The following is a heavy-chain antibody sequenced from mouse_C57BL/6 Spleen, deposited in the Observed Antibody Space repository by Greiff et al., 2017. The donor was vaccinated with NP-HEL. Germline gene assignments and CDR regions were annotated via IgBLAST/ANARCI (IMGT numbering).Heavy chain of an antibody. V-gene: IGHV1-18*01. Sequence: EVQLQQSGPELVKPGASVKIPCKASGYTFTDYNMDWVKQSHGKSLEWIGDINPNNGGTIYNQKFKGKATLTVDKSSSTAYMELRSLTSEDTAVYYCARRDYGYAQFAYWGQGTLVTVSA. J-gene: IGHJ3*01. CDR3: ARRDYGYAQFAY. CDR1: GYTFTDYN. CDR2: INPNNGGT. D-gene: IGHD2-2*01.